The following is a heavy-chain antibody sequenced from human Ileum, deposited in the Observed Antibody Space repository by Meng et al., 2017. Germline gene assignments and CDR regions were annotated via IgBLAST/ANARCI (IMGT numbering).Heavy chain of an antibody. CDR1: GGSFSGYY. CDR2: INNSGST. Sequence: QVQLQQGGAALLKPSETLSLTCAVYGGSFSGYYWSWIRQPPGKGLEWIGDINNSGSTNYNPSLKSRVTISVDTSKNQFSLKLSSVTAADTAVYYCARGGGRYGPDFDYWGQGTLVTVSS. V-gene: IGHV4-34*01. D-gene: IGHD3-16*01. CDR3: ARGGGRYGPDFDY. J-gene: IGHJ4*02.